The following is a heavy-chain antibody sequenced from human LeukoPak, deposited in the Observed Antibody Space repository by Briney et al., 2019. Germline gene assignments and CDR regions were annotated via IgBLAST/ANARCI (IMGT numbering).Heavy chain of an antibody. CDR3: ARVWGNCSGGSCHFDY. J-gene: IGHJ4*02. D-gene: IGHD2-15*01. Sequence: PSQTLSLTCAVPGGSISSGGYSWRRIRQPPGKGVEWIVYIYDSGSTYNNPALKSRITISVNRSKNQFSLKLSPVTAADTAVYYCARVWGNCSGGSCHFDYWGQGTLVTVSS. V-gene: IGHV4-30-2*01. CDR1: GGSISSGGYS. CDR2: IYDSGST.